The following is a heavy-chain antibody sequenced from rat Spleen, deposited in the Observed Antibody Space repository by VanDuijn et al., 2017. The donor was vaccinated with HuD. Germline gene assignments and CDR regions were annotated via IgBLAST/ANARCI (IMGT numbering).Heavy chain of an antibody. V-gene: IGHV5-22*01. CDR3: ARPDYNKYVMDA. CDR1: GFTFSDYY. J-gene: IGHJ4*01. Sequence: VQLVESGGGLVQPGRSLKVSCAASGFTFSDYYMAWVRQAPKKGLEWVASISYEGSSTYYGDSVKGRFTISRDNAKSTLYLQMNSLRSEDTATYYCARPDYNKYVMDAWGQGASVTVSS. CDR2: ISYEGSST. D-gene: IGHD1-10*01.